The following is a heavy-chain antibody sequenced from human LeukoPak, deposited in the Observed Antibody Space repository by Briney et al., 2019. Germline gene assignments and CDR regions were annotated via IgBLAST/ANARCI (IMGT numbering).Heavy chain of an antibody. Sequence: PGGSLRLSCAASGFTFSSYSMNWVRQAPGKGPEWVSSISSSSSYIYYADSVKGRFTISRDNAKNSLYLQMNSLRAEDTAVYYCARDSSTSPNYFDYWGQGTLVTVSS. V-gene: IGHV3-21*01. J-gene: IGHJ4*02. CDR1: GFTFSSYS. D-gene: IGHD2-2*01. CDR2: ISSSSSYI. CDR3: ARDSSTSPNYFDY.